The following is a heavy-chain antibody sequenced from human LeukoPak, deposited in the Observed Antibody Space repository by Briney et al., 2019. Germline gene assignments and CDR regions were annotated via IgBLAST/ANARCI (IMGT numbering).Heavy chain of an antibody. CDR2: IDPSDSYT. Sequence: GESLQISCKGSGYRFTSYWISWVRQMPGKGLEWMGRIDPSDSYTNYSPSFQGHVTISADKSISTAYLQWSSLKASDTAMYYCARRILAAAGQYYFDYWGQGTLVTVSS. CDR3: ARRILAAAGQYYFDY. J-gene: IGHJ4*02. D-gene: IGHD6-13*01. CDR1: GYRFTSYW. V-gene: IGHV5-10-1*01.